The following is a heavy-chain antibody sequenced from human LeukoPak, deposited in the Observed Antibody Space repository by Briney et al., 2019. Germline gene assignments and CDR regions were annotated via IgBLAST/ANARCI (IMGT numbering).Heavy chain of an antibody. V-gene: IGHV1-46*01. Sequence: ASVKVSCKASGYTFTSYYMHWVRQAPGQGLEWMGIINPSGGSTSYAQKFQGRVTMTRDMSTSTVYMELSSLRSEDTAVYYCAREYYYDSSGYGFPDYYYYYMDVWGKGTTVTVSS. CDR2: INPSGGST. CDR1: GYTFTSYY. CDR3: AREYYYDSSGYGFPDYYYYYMDV. J-gene: IGHJ6*03. D-gene: IGHD3-22*01.